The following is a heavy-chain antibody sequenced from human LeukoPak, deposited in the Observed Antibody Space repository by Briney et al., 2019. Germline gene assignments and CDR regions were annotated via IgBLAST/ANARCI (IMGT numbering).Heavy chain of an antibody. D-gene: IGHD3-3*01. CDR1: GGTFSSYA. J-gene: IGHJ4*02. CDR3: ARSREVPADRMYYDFWSGYSIDY. V-gene: IGHV1-69*01. Sequence: GSSVKVSCKASGGTFSSYAISWVRQAPGQGLEWMGGIIPIFGTANYAQKFQGRVTITADESTSTAYMGLSSLRSEDTAVYYCARSREVPADRMYYDFWSGYSIDYWGQGTLVTVSS. CDR2: IIPIFGTA.